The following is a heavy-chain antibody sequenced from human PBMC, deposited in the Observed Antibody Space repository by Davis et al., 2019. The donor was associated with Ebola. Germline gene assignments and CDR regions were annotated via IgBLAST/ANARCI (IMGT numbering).Heavy chain of an antibody. J-gene: IGHJ5*02. Sequence: GSLRLSCTVSGGSISSYYWSWIRQPPGKGLEWIGYIYYSGSTNYNPSLKSRVTISVDTSKNQFSLKLSSVTAADTAVYYCARHYYDSSGYYHNWFDPWGQGTLVTVSS. CDR3: ARHYYDSSGYYHNWFDP. D-gene: IGHD3-22*01. CDR2: IYYSGST. V-gene: IGHV4-59*01. CDR1: GGSISSYY.